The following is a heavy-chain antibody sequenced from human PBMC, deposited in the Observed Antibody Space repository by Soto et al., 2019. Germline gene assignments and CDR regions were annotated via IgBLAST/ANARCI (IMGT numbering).Heavy chain of an antibody. J-gene: IGHJ4*02. CDR1: GFTLTRYS. CDR3: ARESEDLASNFDY. Sequence: GGSLRLSCAASGFTLTRYSMNWVRQAPGKGLEWVSSISSTTNYIYYGDSMKGRFTISRDNAKNSLYLEMNSLRAEDTAVYYCARESEDLASNFDYWGQGTLVTVSS. CDR2: ISSTTNYI. V-gene: IGHV3-21*06.